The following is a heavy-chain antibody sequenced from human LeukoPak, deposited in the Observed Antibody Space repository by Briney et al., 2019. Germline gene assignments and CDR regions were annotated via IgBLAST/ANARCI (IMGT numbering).Heavy chain of an antibody. CDR1: GFTFTSSA. V-gene: IGHV1-58*02. CDR3: AADPPNDISGYYNY. D-gene: IGHD3-22*01. CDR2: IVVGSGNT. Sequence: GTSVKVSCKASGFTFTSSAMQWVRQARGQRLEWIGWIVVGSGNTNYTQKFQERVTITRDMSTSTVYMELSGLRSEDTAVYYCAADPPNDISGYYNYWGQGTLVTVSS. J-gene: IGHJ4*02.